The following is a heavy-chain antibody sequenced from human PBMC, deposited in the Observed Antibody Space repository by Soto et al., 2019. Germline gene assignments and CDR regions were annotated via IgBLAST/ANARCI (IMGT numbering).Heavy chain of an antibody. CDR1: GFTFSSYA. CDR3: AKDGRDSSGYYGPFDY. CDR2: ISGSGGST. J-gene: IGHJ4*02. D-gene: IGHD3-22*01. V-gene: IGHV3-23*01. Sequence: GGSLRLSCAASGFTFSSYAMSWVRQAPGKGLEWVSAISGSGGSTYYADSVKGRFTISRDNSKNTLYLQMNSLRAEDTAVYYCAKDGRDSSGYYGPFDYWGQGTLVTVSS.